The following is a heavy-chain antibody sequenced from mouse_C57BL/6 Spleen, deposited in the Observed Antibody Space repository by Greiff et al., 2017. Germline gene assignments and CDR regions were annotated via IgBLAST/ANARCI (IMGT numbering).Heavy chain of an antibody. J-gene: IGHJ2*01. CDR3: ARRGDYGSFFDY. CDR1: GYTFTSYW. CDR2: INPSNGGT. D-gene: IGHD1-1*01. Sequence: VKLMESGTELVKPGASVKLSCKASGYTFTSYWMHWVKQRPGQGLEWIGNINPSNGGTNYNEKFKSKATLTVDKSSSTAYMQLSSLTSEDSAVYYCARRGDYGSFFDYWGQGTTLTVSS. V-gene: IGHV1-53*01.